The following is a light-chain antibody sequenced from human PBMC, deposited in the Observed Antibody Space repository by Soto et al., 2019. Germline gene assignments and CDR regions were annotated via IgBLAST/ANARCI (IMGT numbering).Light chain of an antibody. V-gene: IGKV3-20*01. CDR2: GES. J-gene: IGKJ2*01. CDR1: HSLSGRF. CDR3: QQYGPSLPMYT. Sequence: EIVLTQSPGTLSLSPGERATLSCRTSHSLSGRFLAWYQQKPGRAPRLLVYGESNRATGIPDRFSGSGSGTDFTLTISRLEPEDFAVYYCQQYGPSLPMYTFGQGTKLEIK.